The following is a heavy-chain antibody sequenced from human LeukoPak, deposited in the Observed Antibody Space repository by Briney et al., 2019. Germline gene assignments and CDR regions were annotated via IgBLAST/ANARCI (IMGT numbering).Heavy chain of an antibody. CDR2: ISDDGSKK. J-gene: IGHJ5*02. D-gene: IGHD6-13*01. V-gene: IGHV3-30*04. CDR3: ARERIAATGTGWFDP. Sequence: GGSLRLSCVASGFTFSTYAIHWVRQAPGKGPEWVAVISDDGSKKYYADSVRGRLTISRDNSKSTLFLQMNSLRAEDTAVYYCARERIAATGTGWFDPWGQGTLVTVSS. CDR1: GFTFSTYA.